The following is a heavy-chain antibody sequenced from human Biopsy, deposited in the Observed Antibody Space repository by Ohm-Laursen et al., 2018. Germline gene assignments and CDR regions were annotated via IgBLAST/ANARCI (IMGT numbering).Heavy chain of an antibody. D-gene: IGHD3-3*01. CDR1: GYTYPDYY. CDR2: INPNNGDT. V-gene: IGHV1-2*02. J-gene: IGHJ6*02. Sequence: ATVKISCKASGYTYPDYYVHWVRQAPGQGLEWMGWINPNNGDTDYSQRFQGRVTLAWDRSASTGYMEVSSLRSGDTALYYCASRGGDDFWSGHYSEIYYSYTLDVWGQGTTVTVSS. CDR3: ASRGGDDFWSGHYSEIYYSYTLDV.